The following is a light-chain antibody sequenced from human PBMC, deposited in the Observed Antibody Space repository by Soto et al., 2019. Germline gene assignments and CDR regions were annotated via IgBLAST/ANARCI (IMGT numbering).Light chain of an antibody. CDR2: DIN. Sequence: QSVLTQPPSVSAAPGQKVTISCSGSSSSIGSNYVSWYQQLPETAPKLLIFDINKRPSGIPDRFSGSKSGTSATLGITGLQTGDEADYYCGTWDSSLNAYVFGTGTKLTVL. V-gene: IGLV1-51*01. J-gene: IGLJ1*01. CDR3: GTWDSSLNAYV. CDR1: SSSIGSNY.